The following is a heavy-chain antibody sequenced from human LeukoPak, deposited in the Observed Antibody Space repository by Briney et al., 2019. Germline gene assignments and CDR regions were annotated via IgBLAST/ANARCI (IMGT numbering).Heavy chain of an antibody. J-gene: IGHJ5*01. V-gene: IGHV3-66*02. CDR2: IYSDGVT. D-gene: IGHD3-10*01. CDR3: ARDRAGTQTWVEFDS. CDR1: GFTVSDNY. Sequence: PGGSLRLSCAAPGFTVSDNYRSWVRQAPGRGLEWVSLIYSDGVTYYGDSVKGRFTISRDNSKNTLYLQMNSLTPEDTAVYYCARDRAGTQTWVEFDSWGQGTLVTVSP.